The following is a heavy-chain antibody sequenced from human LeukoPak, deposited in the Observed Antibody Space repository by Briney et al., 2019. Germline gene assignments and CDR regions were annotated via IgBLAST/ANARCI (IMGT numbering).Heavy chain of an antibody. CDR1: GFTFSSYA. J-gene: IGHJ2*01. CDR3: AREGMASISSDWYFDL. V-gene: IGHV3-53*01. D-gene: IGHD5-24*01. Sequence: PGESLRLSCAASGFTFSSYAMSWVRQAPGKGLEWVSVIYSGGTTYYSDSVKGRFTISRDNSKNTLYLQMNSLRAEDTAVYYCAREGMASISSDWYFDLWGRGTLVTVSS. CDR2: IYSGGTT.